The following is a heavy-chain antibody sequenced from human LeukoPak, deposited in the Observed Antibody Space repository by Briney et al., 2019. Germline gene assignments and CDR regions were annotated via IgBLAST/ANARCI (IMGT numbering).Heavy chain of an antibody. CDR1: GGSISSSSYY. CDR2: IYYSGST. J-gene: IGHJ5*02. CDR3: ATSRRYSSSWYLTWFDP. Sequence: SETLSLTCTVSGGSISSSSYYWGWIRRPPGKGLEWIGSIYYSGSTYYNPSLKSRVTISVDTSKNQFSLKLSSVTAADTAVYYCATSRRYSSSWYLTWFDPWGQGTLVTVSS. D-gene: IGHD6-13*01. V-gene: IGHV4-39*01.